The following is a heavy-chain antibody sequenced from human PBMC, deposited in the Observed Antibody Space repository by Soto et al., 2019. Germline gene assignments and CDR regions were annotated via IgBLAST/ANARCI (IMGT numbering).Heavy chain of an antibody. CDR3: ERSVGPLDY. Sequence: GGSLRLSCAASGFTFSPYSMNWVRQAPGKGLEWVSYITSSSSPIHYADSVQGRFTISRDNARNSVHLQMNSLRDEDSAVYYCERSVGPLDYWGQGTLVTVSS. CDR2: ITSSSSPI. D-gene: IGHD3-16*01. J-gene: IGHJ4*02. CDR1: GFTFSPYS. V-gene: IGHV3-48*02.